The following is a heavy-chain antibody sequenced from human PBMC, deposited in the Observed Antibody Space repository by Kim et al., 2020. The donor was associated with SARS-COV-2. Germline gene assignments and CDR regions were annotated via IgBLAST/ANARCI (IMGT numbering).Heavy chain of an antibody. Sequence: PSLKSRFTISVDTSKNQFSLKLSSVTAADTAVYYCARDGYSYGLSNWFDPWGQGTLVTVSS. D-gene: IGHD5-18*01. CDR3: ARDGYSYGLSNWFDP. J-gene: IGHJ5*02. V-gene: IGHV4-59*01.